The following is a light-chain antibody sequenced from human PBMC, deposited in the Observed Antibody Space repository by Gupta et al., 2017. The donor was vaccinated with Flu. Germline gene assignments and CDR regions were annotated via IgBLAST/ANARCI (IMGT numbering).Light chain of an antibody. V-gene: IGKV3-15*01. Sequence: PATLSVSPGERATLSCRASQSVSTNLAWYQHRPGQAPRLLIYGASTRATGITARFSGSGSGTEFTLTISSLQSEDFAVYYCQQYNNWRWTFGQGTKVEIK. CDR1: QSVSTN. J-gene: IGKJ1*01. CDR2: GAS. CDR3: QQYNNWRWT.